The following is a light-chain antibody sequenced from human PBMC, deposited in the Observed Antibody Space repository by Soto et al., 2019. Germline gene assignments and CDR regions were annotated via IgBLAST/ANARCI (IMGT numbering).Light chain of an antibody. V-gene: IGLV1-44*01. CDR1: SSNIGGDT. Sequence: QSVLTQPPSASGTPGQRVTISCSGSSSNIGGDTVNWYQQLPGTAPKLLIYSNYQRPSGVPDRFSGSKSGTSASLAISGLQSEDEAAYFCATWDDSLNGDVFGTGTKLTVL. CDR3: ATWDDSLNGDV. J-gene: IGLJ1*01. CDR2: SNY.